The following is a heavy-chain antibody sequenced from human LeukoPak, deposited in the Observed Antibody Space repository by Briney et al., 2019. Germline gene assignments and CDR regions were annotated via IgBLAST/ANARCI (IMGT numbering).Heavy chain of an antibody. Sequence: ASVKVSCKASGYTFSSNAIHWVRQAPGQRLEWMGWINAGNGDTKYSQKFQGRVTITRDTSASTAYMELSSLRSEDTAVYYCARDPGLGRYYDSSVYSPAGRWFDPWGQGTLVTVSS. CDR1: GYTFSSNA. V-gene: IGHV1-3*01. J-gene: IGHJ5*02. CDR3: ARDPGLGRYYDSSVYSPAGRWFDP. CDR2: INAGNGDT. D-gene: IGHD3-22*01.